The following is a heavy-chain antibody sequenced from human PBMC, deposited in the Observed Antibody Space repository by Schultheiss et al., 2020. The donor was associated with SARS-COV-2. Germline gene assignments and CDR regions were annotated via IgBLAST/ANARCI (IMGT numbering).Heavy chain of an antibody. J-gene: IGHJ4*02. Sequence: GGSLRLSCKGSGYRFTTYWIGWVRQMPGKGLEWMGIIYPGDSDTRYSPSFEGQVTISADKSISTAYLQWSSLKASDTAMYYCVRQPKDHNYDILTGYVTPYFDYWGQGTLVTVSS. CDR2: IYPGDSDT. CDR3: VRQPKDHNYDILTGYVTPYFDY. CDR1: GYRFTTYW. V-gene: IGHV5-51*01. D-gene: IGHD3-9*01.